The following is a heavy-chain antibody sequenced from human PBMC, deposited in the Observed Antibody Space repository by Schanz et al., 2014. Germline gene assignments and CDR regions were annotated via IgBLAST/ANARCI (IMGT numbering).Heavy chain of an antibody. V-gene: IGHV3-23*04. J-gene: IGHJ3*02. CDR1: GFTFSDYW. D-gene: IGHD3-10*01. Sequence: EVQLVESGGGLVQPGGSLRLSCTASGFTFSDYWMSWVRQAPGMGLEWVSAISGRDGSTYYADSVRGRFTISRDNSKNTLYLQMNSLRAEDTAVYYCAKGRFGELSAFDIWGQGTMXTVSS. CDR2: ISGRDGST. CDR3: AKGRFGELSAFDI.